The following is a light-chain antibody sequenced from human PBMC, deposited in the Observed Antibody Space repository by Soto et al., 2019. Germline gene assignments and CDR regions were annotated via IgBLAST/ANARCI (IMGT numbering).Light chain of an antibody. CDR3: QSYDSSLSGWV. Sequence: QSVLTQPPSVSGAPGQRVTISCTGSSSNIGAGYDVHWYQQLPGTAPKLLIYGNSNRASGVPDRLSGSKSGTSASLAITGLQAEDVADYYCQSYDSSLSGWVFGGGTKLTVL. CDR1: SSNIGAGYD. V-gene: IGLV1-40*01. CDR2: GNS. J-gene: IGLJ3*02.